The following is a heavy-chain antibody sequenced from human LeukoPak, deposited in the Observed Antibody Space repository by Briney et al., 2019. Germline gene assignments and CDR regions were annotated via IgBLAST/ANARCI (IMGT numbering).Heavy chain of an antibody. V-gene: IGHV1-2*02. CDR2: INLDSGDT. Sequence: ASVKVSCKASGFTFTGSYMNWVRQAPGQGPEWMGWINLDSGDTKYAQKLLDRVTMTRDTSISTAYLELRGLRSDDTAMYYCTGDDAADVSVLYEHWGQGTLVTVTS. D-gene: IGHD6-13*01. J-gene: IGHJ4*02. CDR1: GFTFTGSY. CDR3: TGDDAADVSVLYEH.